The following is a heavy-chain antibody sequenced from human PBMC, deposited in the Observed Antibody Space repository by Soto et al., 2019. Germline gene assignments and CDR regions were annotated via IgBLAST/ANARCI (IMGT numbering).Heavy chain of an antibody. D-gene: IGHD3-22*01. Sequence: QITLKESGPTLVKPTQTLTLTCTFSGFSLSTSGVGVGWIRQPPGKALEWLALIYWDDDKRYSPSLKSRLTITKDTSKNQVVLTMTNMDPVYTATYYCAHLYYYDSSGYYSPIDYWGQGTLVTVSS. CDR3: AHLYYYDSSGYYSPIDY. CDR1: GFSLSTSGVG. CDR2: IYWDDDK. J-gene: IGHJ4*02. V-gene: IGHV2-5*02.